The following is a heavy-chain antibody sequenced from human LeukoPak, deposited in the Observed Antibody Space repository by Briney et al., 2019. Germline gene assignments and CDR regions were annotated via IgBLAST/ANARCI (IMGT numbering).Heavy chain of an antibody. Sequence: PGRSLRLSCAASGFTFSSYAMHWVRQAPGKGLEWVAVISYDGSNKYYADSVKGRFTISRDNSKNTLYLQMNSLRAEDTAVYYCARMCSLGGDCYPVDGMDVWGQGTTVTVSS. CDR3: ARMCSLGGDCYPVDGMDV. D-gene: IGHD2-21*02. J-gene: IGHJ6*02. CDR2: ISYDGSNK. V-gene: IGHV3-30-3*01. CDR1: GFTFSSYA.